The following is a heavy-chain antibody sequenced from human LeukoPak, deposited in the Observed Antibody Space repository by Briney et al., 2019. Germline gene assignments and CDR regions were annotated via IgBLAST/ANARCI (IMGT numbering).Heavy chain of an antibody. J-gene: IGHJ5*02. V-gene: IGHV1-2*02. CDR3: ARVWSTTSSGYNWFDP. CDR1: GYTFSAYY. CDR2: INPNSGDT. D-gene: IGHD6-6*01. Sequence: ASVKVSCKASGYTFSAYYMNWVRQAPGQGLEWMGWINPNSGDTNYAQKFQGRVTMTRDTSITTAYMELSGLRSDDTAVYYCARVWSTTSSGYNWFDPWGRGTLVTVSS.